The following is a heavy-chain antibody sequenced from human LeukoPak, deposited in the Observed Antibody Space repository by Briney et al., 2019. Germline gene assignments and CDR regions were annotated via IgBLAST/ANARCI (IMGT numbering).Heavy chain of an antibody. CDR3: AKTQGYYDA. CDR2: IYGSNDKT. CDR1: GFTFSNYA. Sequence: PGGSLRLSCGASGFTFSNYAMSWVRRAPGKGLELVSGIYGSNDKTVYGDAVKGRFTISRDNSKNTLYLQMNSLRADDTAVYYCAKTQGYYDAWGQGALVTVSS. J-gene: IGHJ5*02. D-gene: IGHD2-15*01. V-gene: IGHV3-23*01.